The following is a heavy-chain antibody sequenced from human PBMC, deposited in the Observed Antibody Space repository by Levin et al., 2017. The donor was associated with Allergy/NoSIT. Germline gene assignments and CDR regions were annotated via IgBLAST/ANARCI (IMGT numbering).Heavy chain of an antibody. J-gene: IGHJ6*02. V-gene: IGHV3-53*01. CDR2: FYSDGSK. CDR1: GLVISSNY. D-gene: IGHD5-24*01. Sequence: GGSLRLSCAASGLVISSNYMGWVRQAPGKGPEWVSVFYSDGSKYYADSVKGRLTISRDNFKNTLYLQMNSLRGEDTAVYYCAKEERDGHGYPYGMDGWGQGTTVTVSS. CDR3: AKEERDGHGYPYGMDG.